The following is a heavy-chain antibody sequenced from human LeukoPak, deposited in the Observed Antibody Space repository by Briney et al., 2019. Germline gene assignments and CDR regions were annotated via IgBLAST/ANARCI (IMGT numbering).Heavy chain of an antibody. CDR2: IIPIFGTA. V-gene: IGHV1-69*13. J-gene: IGHJ6*02. CDR1: GGTFSSYA. Sequence: SVKVSCKASGGTFSSYAISWVRQAPGQGLEWMGGIIPIFGTANYAQKFQGRVTITADESTSTAYMELSSLRSEDTAVYYCAKDLGSGWFDYYYGMDVWGQGTTVTVSS. CDR3: AKDLGSGWFDYYYGMDV. D-gene: IGHD6-19*01.